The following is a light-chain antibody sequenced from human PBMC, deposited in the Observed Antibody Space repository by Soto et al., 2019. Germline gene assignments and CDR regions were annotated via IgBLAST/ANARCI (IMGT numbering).Light chain of an antibody. Sequence: AIQMTQSPSSLSASVGDRVTITCRASQAIRNDLGWYQQKPGNAPRLLIYAISTLHSGVPSRFSGSGSGTDFTLTISSLQPEDFATYYCLQDNNYPWTFGQGTRVEIK. CDR1: QAIRND. CDR3: LQDNNYPWT. J-gene: IGKJ1*01. CDR2: AIS. V-gene: IGKV1-6*01.